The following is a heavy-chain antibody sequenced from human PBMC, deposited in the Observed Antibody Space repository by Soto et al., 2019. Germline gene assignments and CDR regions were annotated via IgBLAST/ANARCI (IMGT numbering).Heavy chain of an antibody. V-gene: IGHV2-5*02. CDR3: AHRLWFGECFDY. CDR2: IYWDDDK. Sequence: QITLKESGPTLVKPTQTLTLTCTFSGFSLSTSGVGVGWIRQPPGKALEWLALIYWDDDKRYSPSLKRRLTITKDTSKNQVVLTMTNMDPVDTATYYCAHRLWFGECFDYWGQGTLVTVSS. CDR1: GFSLSTSGVG. J-gene: IGHJ4*02. D-gene: IGHD3-10*01.